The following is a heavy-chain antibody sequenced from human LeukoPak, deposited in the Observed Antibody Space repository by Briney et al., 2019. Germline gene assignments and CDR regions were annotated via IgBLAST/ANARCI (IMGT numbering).Heavy chain of an antibody. CDR3: AGSYYDFWSGYFCFDY. Sequence: GGSLRLSCAASGFTFDDYGMSWVRQAPGKGLEWVANIKQDGSEKYYVDSVKGRFTISRDNAKNSLYLQMNSLRAEDTAVYYCAGSYYDFWSGYFCFDYWGQGTLVTVSS. D-gene: IGHD3-3*01. CDR1: GFTFDDYG. J-gene: IGHJ4*02. V-gene: IGHV3-7*01. CDR2: IKQDGSEK.